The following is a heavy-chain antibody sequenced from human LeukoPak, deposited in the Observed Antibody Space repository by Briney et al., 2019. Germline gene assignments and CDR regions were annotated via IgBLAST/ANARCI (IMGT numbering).Heavy chain of an antibody. CDR2: IYYSGST. D-gene: IGHD3-3*01. V-gene: IGHV4-59*11. J-gene: IGHJ4*02. CDR1: GGSLSSHY. CDR3: ARGLITIFGVVMGYFDY. Sequence: SETLSLTCTVSGGSLSSHYWSWIRQPPGKGLEWIGYIYYSGSTNYNPSLKSRVTISVDTSKNQFSLKLSSVTAADTAVYYCARGLITIFGVVMGYFDYWGQGTLVTVSS.